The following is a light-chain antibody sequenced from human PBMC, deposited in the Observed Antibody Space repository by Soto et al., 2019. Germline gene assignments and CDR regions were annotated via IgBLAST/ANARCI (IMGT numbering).Light chain of an antibody. CDR3: GTWDSSLSAVV. CDR1: SSNIGNNY. Sequence: QSVLTQPPSVSAAPGQKVTISCSGSSSNIGNNYVSWYQQFPGTAPKLLIYDNNKRPSGIPDRCSGSKSGTSATLDITGLQTGDEADYYCGTWDSSLSAVVFGGGTKLTVL. CDR2: DNN. V-gene: IGLV1-51*01. J-gene: IGLJ2*01.